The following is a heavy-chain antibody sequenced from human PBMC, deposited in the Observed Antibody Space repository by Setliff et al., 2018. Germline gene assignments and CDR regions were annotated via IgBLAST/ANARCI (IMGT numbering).Heavy chain of an antibody. CDR3: TGAHSNDYGWDFDY. CDR1: GGSIRCYY. D-gene: IGHD4-17*01. V-gene: IGHV4-4*07. J-gene: IGHJ4*02. Sequence: SETLSLTCTVSGGSIRCYYXXWIRQPAGKGLEWIGHIYIGGSANYNPSLKSRVTMSIDTSKNQFSPKLTSVPSADTAVYHCTGAHSNDYGWDFDYWGQGTLVTVSS. CDR2: IYIGGSA.